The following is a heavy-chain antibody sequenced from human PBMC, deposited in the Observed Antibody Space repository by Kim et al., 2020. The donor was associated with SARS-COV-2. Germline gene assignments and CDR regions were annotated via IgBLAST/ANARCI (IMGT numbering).Heavy chain of an antibody. J-gene: IGHJ4*02. V-gene: IGHV4-39*01. CDR2: IYYSGST. CDR3: ARHFYCTNGVCEYFDY. Sequence: SETLSLTCTVSGGSISSSSYYWGWIRQPPGKGLEWIGSIYYSGSTYYNPSLKSRVTISVDTSKNQFSLKLSSVTAADTAVYYCARHFYCTNGVCEYFDYWGQGTLVTVSS. D-gene: IGHD2-8*01. CDR1: GGSISSSSYY.